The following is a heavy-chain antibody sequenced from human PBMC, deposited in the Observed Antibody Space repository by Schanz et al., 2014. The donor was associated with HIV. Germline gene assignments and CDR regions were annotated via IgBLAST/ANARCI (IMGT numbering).Heavy chain of an antibody. CDR1: GFTFSSSG. J-gene: IGHJ6*02. Sequence: QVQLVESGGGVVQPGGSLRLSCAASGFTFSSSGMHWVRQAPGKGLEWVAAMWYDESHKGYADSVKGRFTISRDNAKNTLYLQTNSLRGEDTAVYYCAREASLEWLYVVDVWGQGTTVTVSS. CDR2: MWYDESHK. D-gene: IGHD3-3*01. V-gene: IGHV3-33*08. CDR3: AREASLEWLYVVDV.